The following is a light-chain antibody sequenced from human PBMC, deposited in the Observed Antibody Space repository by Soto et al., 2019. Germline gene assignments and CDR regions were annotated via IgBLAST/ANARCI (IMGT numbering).Light chain of an antibody. CDR3: QQYGSSGT. J-gene: IGKJ1*01. Sequence: DIVLTQSPGTLSLPPGERATLSCRASQSVSSNHLAWYQQKPGQAPRLLIYGASNRATGIPDRFSGSGSGTDFTLTISRLEPEDFAVYYCQQYGSSGTFGQGTKVDIK. CDR2: GAS. V-gene: IGKV3-20*01. CDR1: QSVSSNH.